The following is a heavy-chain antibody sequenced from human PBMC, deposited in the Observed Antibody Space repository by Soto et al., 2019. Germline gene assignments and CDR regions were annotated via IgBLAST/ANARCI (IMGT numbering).Heavy chain of an antibody. V-gene: IGHV1-46*01. D-gene: IGHD2-15*01. J-gene: IGHJ4*02. CDR1: GYTFTRYT. CDR2: INPSGGST. CDR3: ARMKGGGSEYFFDY. Sequence: ASVKVSCKASGYTFTRYTVHWVRQAPGQGLEWMAMINPSGGSTYYVKTFEGRVTLTSDTSTSTVFMELSSLRSEDTAVYYCARMKGGGSEYFFDYWGQGTMVTVSS.